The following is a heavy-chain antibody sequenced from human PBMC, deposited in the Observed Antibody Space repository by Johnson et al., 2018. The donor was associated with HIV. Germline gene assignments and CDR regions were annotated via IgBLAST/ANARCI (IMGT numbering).Heavy chain of an antibody. Sequence: VQLVESVGALVQPGGSLRLSCVASGFTFSDSAMSWVRQAPGKGLEWVSTISGPVGSTYYPDSVKGRFTISRDNSKNTLYLQMNSLRAEVTAVYYCAREGKDAFDIWGQGTMVTVSS. D-gene: IGHD3-10*01. CDR3: AREGKDAFDI. CDR2: ISGPVGST. J-gene: IGHJ3*02. V-gene: IGHV3-23*04. CDR1: GFTFSDSA.